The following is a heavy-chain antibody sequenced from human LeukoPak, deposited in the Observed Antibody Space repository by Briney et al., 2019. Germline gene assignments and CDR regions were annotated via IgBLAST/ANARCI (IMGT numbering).Heavy chain of an antibody. J-gene: IGHJ4*02. V-gene: IGHV4-34*01. CDR3: ARLLSPSHSGYQD. CDR2: INHSGST. Sequence: SETLSLTCAVYGGSFSGYYWSWIRQPPGKGLEWIGEINHSGSTNYNPSLKSRVTISVDTSKNQFSLKLSSVTAADTAVYYCARLLSPSHSGYQDWGQGTLVTVSS. D-gene: IGHD3-22*01. CDR1: GGSFSGYY.